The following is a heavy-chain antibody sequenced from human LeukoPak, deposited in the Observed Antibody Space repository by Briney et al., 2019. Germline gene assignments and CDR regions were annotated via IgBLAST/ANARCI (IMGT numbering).Heavy chain of an antibody. CDR3: ARDLGGYHDY. J-gene: IGHJ4*02. CDR2: ISGSGGST. CDR1: GFTFSDYY. Sequence: GGSLRLSCAASGFTFSDYYMSWIRQAPGKGLEWVSAISGSGGSTHYADSVKGRFTISRDNSKNTLYLQMNSLRAEDTAVYYCARDLGGYHDYWGQGTLVTVSS. V-gene: IGHV3-23*01. D-gene: IGHD1-26*01.